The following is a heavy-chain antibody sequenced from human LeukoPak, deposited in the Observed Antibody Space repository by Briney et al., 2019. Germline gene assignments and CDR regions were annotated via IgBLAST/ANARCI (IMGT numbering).Heavy chain of an antibody. Sequence: PGGSLRLSCAAPGFTFSSYGMSWVRQAPGKGLEWVSGISGSGGSTYYADSVKGRLTISRDNSKNTLYLQMNSLRAEDTAVYYCAKSRTSGGSYSDYWGQGTLVTVSS. D-gene: IGHD1-26*01. CDR1: GFTFSSYG. V-gene: IGHV3-23*01. J-gene: IGHJ4*02. CDR3: AKSRTSGGSYSDY. CDR2: ISGSGGST.